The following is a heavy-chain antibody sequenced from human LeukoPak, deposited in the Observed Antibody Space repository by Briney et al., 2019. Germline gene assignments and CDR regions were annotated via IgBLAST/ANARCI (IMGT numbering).Heavy chain of an antibody. CDR2: IKQDGSDK. J-gene: IGHJ4*02. CDR3: AREGVGTFDY. D-gene: IGHD1-1*01. Sequence: PGGSLRLSCAASGFTFSSYWMSWIRQAPGKGLEWVANIKQDGSDKYYADSVKGRFTISRDNPKNSLYLQMNSLRAEDTAVYYCAREGVGTFDYWGQGTLVTVSS. V-gene: IGHV3-7*04. CDR1: GFTFSSYW.